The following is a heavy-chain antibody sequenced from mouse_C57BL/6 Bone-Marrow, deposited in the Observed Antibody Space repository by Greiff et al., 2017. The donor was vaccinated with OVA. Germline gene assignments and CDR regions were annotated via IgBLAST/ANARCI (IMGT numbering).Heavy chain of an antibody. Sequence: VQLKQSGGGLVQPGGSMKLSCAASGFTFSDAWMDWVRQSPEKGLEWVAEIRNKANNPTTYYAVSVKGRFTIARDDSKSSVYLQMISLRAEDTGIYYCTLLVLRYWYFDVWGTGTTVTVSS. CDR2: IRNKANNPTT. J-gene: IGHJ1*03. CDR3: TLLVLRYWYFDV. D-gene: IGHD5-1*01. CDR1: GFTFSDAW. V-gene: IGHV6-6*01.